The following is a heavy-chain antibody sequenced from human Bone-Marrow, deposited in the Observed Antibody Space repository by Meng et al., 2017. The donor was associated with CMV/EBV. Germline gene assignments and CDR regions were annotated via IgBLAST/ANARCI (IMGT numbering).Heavy chain of an antibody. CDR2: IYPGDSDT. CDR3: ARRVAGPRNDAFDI. Sequence: GGSLRLSCKGSGYTFTNYWIGWVRQMPGKGLEWMGIIYPGDSDTRYSPSFQGQVTISADKSISTAYLQWSSLKASDTAMYYCARRVAGPRNDAFDIWGPGTMVTVSS. V-gene: IGHV5-51*01. CDR1: GYTFTNYW. J-gene: IGHJ3*02. D-gene: IGHD6-19*01.